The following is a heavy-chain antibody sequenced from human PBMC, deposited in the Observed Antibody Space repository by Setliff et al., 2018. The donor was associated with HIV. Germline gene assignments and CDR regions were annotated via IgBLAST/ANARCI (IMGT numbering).Heavy chain of an antibody. CDR2: IKQDGSDK. CDR3: ARDNLYYNTWNASPVYGLDV. D-gene: IGHD3-3*01. Sequence: PGGSLRLSCAASGFTFSGHQMSWVRQAPGKGLEWVAKIKQDGSDKFYAASVQGRFTISRDNAKNSLYLQMDGLRAEDTAVYFCARDNLYYNTWNASPVYGLDVWGQGTTVTVSS. V-gene: IGHV3-7*01. CDR1: GFTFSGHQ. J-gene: IGHJ6*02.